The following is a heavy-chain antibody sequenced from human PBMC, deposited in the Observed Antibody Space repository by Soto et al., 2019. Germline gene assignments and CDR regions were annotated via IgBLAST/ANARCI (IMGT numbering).Heavy chain of an antibody. CDR2: IYYSGST. Sequence: QVQLQESGPGLVKPSETLSLTCIVSGGSIISYYWSWIRQPPGKGLEWIGHIYYSGSTIYNPSLKSRVTISVDTSKNHFSLKLSSVTAADTAVYYCARSSPRVVSPWDYWGQGTLVTVSS. V-gene: IGHV4-59*01. CDR3: ARSSPRVVSPWDY. J-gene: IGHJ4*02. CDR1: GGSIISYY. D-gene: IGHD3-3*01.